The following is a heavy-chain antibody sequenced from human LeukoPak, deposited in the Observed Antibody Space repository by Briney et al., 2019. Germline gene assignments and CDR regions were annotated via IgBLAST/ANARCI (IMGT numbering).Heavy chain of an antibody. J-gene: IGHJ4*02. CDR1: GYSISSGYY. CDR3: ARFPTRAYSGYDWDFDY. D-gene: IGHD5-12*01. Sequence: PPETLSLTCAVSGYSISSGYYWGWIRQPPGKGLEWIGSIYHSGSTYYNPSLKSRGTISADTSKNQFSLKLSSVTAADTAVYYCARFPTRAYSGYDWDFDYWGQGTLVAVSS. CDR2: IYHSGST. V-gene: IGHV4-38-2*01.